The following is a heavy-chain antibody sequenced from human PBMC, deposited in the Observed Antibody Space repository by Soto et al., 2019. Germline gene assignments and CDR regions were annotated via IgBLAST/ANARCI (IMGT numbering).Heavy chain of an antibody. D-gene: IGHD3-10*01. CDR3: ARDRATMVRGVIYYYGMDV. CDR1: GGSISSGDYY. CDR2: IYYSGST. Sequence: QVQLQESGPGLVKPSQTLSLTCTVSGGSISSGDYYWSWIRQPPGKGLEWIGYIYYSGSTYYNPSLKSRVTISVDTSKNQCSLKLSSVTAADTAVYYCARDRATMVRGVIYYYGMDVWGQGTTVTVSS. J-gene: IGHJ6*02. V-gene: IGHV4-30-4*01.